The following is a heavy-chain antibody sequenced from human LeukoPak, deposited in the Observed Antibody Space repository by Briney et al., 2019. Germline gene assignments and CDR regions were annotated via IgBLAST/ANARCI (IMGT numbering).Heavy chain of an antibody. D-gene: IGHD5-18*01. Sequence: GGSLRLSCAASGFTFSSYSMNWVRQAPGKGLEWVSYISSSSSTIYYADSVKGRFTISRDNAKNSLYLQMNSLRAEDTAVYYCARGEGRGYSYGWFNYWGQGTLVTVSS. J-gene: IGHJ4*02. CDR2: ISSSSSTI. V-gene: IGHV3-48*04. CDR1: GFTFSSYS. CDR3: ARGEGRGYSYGWFNY.